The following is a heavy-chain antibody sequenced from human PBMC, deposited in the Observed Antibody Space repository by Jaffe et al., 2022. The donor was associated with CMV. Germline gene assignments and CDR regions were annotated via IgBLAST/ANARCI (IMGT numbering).Heavy chain of an antibody. V-gene: IGHV3-72*01. CDR3: ARVGADYGDYGYYYYYGMDV. Sequence: EVQLVESGGGLVQPGGSLRLSCAASGFTFSDHYMDWVRQAPGKGLEWVGRTRNKANSYTTEYAASVKGRFTISRDDSKNSLYLQMNSLKTEDTAVYYCARVGADYGDYGYYYYYGMDVWGQGTTVTVSS. J-gene: IGHJ6*02. D-gene: IGHD4-17*01. CDR2: TRNKANSYTT. CDR1: GFTFSDHY.